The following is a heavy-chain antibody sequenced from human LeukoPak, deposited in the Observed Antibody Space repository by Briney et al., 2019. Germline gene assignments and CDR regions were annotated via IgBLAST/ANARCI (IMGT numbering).Heavy chain of an antibody. D-gene: IGHD5/OR15-5a*01. CDR3: ARSVAKVGHYYYYGMDV. CDR1: GFTFSSYA. Sequence: GGSLRLSCAASGFTFSSYAMSWVRQAPGKGLEWVSTISGSDGSTNYADSVKGRFTITRDNSKNTLYLHMNSLRVEDTAVYYCARSVAKVGHYYYYGMDVWGQGTTVTVSS. V-gene: IGHV3-23*01. J-gene: IGHJ6*02. CDR2: ISGSDGST.